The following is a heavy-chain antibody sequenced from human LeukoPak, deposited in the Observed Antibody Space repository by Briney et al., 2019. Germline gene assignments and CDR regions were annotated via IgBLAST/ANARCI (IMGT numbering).Heavy chain of an antibody. Sequence: TGGSLRLSCAASGFTFSSYWMHWVRHAPGKGLVGVSRINSDGSSTSYADSVKGRFTISRDNAKNTLYLQMNSLRAEDTAVYYCARLTIFGASDAFDIWGQGTMVTVSS. J-gene: IGHJ3*02. CDR1: GFTFSSYW. V-gene: IGHV3-74*01. D-gene: IGHD3-3*01. CDR2: INSDGSST. CDR3: ARLTIFGASDAFDI.